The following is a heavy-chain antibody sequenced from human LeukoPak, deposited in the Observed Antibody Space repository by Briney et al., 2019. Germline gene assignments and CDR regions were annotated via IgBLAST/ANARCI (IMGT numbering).Heavy chain of an antibody. J-gene: IGHJ6*03. Sequence: SETLSLTCTVSGGSISSYYWSWIRQPAGKGLEWIGRIYTSGSTNYNPSLKSRVTMSVDTSKNQFSLKPSSVTAADTAVYYCATSPPPYYYYYYMDVWGKGTTVTVSS. V-gene: IGHV4-4*07. CDR2: IYTSGST. CDR3: ATSPPPYYYYYYMDV. CDR1: GGSISSYY.